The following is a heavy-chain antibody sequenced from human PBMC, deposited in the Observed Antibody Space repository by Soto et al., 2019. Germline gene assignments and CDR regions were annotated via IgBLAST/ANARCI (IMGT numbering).Heavy chain of an antibody. Sequence: PSETLSLTCTVSGDSISSGGSYWNWIRQRPGKGLEWMGYIFYSGSFYYTPSLRGRVMMSADTSKNQFYLRLSSVTAADTAVYYCARGELVDFWTYYMDVWGKGTTVTVSS. CDR1: GDSISSGGSY. CDR3: ARGELVDFWTYYMDV. V-gene: IGHV4-31*03. J-gene: IGHJ6*03. D-gene: IGHD3-3*01. CDR2: IFYSGSF.